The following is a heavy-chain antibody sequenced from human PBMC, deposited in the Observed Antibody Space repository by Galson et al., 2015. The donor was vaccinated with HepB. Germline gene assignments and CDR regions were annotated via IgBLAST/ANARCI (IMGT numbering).Heavy chain of an antibody. D-gene: IGHD3-22*01. CDR3: LEYSSSIDAFDI. J-gene: IGHJ3*02. CDR1: GFTFSSYW. Sequence: SLRLSCAASGFTFSSYWMSWVRQAPGKGLEWVANIKQDGSEKYYVDSVKGRFTISRDDSKNTAYLQMNSLKTEDTAVYYCLEYSSSIDAFDIWAKGQWSPSLQ. V-gene: IGHV3-7*03. CDR2: IKQDGSEK.